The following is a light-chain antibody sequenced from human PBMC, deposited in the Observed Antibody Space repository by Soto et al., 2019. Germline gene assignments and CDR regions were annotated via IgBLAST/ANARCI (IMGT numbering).Light chain of an antibody. Sequence: QSVLTQPASLSGSPGQSITISCTGTSTEIGSYNYVSWYQQHPGKDNKLMIFNVSYRPSGISDRFSGSKSGNTASLTISGLQPEDEADYYCSSYGASSTLFGGGT. J-gene: IGLJ2*01. V-gene: IGLV2-14*03. CDR1: STEIGSYNY. CDR3: SSYGASSTL. CDR2: NVS.